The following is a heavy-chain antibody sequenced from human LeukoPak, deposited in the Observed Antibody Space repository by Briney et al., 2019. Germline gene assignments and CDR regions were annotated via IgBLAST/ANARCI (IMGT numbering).Heavy chain of an antibody. CDR2: INHSGST. CDR3: ASVYGDYGSPASPIDY. CDR1: GGSFSGYY. V-gene: IGHV4-34*01. Sequence: PSETRSLTCAVYGGSFSGYYWSWIRQPPGKGLEWIGAINHSGSTNYNPSLKSRVTISVDTSKNQFSLKLSSVTAADTAVYYCASVYGDYGSPASPIDYWGQGTLVTVSS. D-gene: IGHD4-17*01. J-gene: IGHJ4*02.